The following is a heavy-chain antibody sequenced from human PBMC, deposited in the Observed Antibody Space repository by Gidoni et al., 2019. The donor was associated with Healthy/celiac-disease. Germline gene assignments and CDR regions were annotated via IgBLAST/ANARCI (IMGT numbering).Heavy chain of an antibody. CDR3: ARDGPMSGSGYSSGGLFAEYFQH. Sequence: QVQLVQSGAEVKKPGSSVKVSCKASGGTFSSYDISWVRQAPGQGLEWMGGIIPIFGTANYAQKFQGRVTITADESTSTAYMELSSLRSEDTAVYYCARDGPMSGSGYSSGGLFAEYFQHWGQGTLVTVSS. D-gene: IGHD3-22*01. V-gene: IGHV1-69*01. J-gene: IGHJ1*01. CDR1: GGTFSSYD. CDR2: IIPIFGTA.